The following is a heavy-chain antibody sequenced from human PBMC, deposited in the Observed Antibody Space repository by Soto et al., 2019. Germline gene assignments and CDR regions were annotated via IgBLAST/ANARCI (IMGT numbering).Heavy chain of an antibody. D-gene: IGHD2-2*01. J-gene: IGHJ4*02. Sequence: SETLSLTCAVYVGSFSGYYWSWIRQPPGKGLEWIGEINHSGSTNCNPSLKSRVTISVDTSKNQFSLKLSSVTAADTAVYYCARGPATGYYFDYWGQGTLVTVSS. CDR1: VGSFSGYY. CDR2: INHSGST. V-gene: IGHV4-34*01. CDR3: ARGPATGYYFDY.